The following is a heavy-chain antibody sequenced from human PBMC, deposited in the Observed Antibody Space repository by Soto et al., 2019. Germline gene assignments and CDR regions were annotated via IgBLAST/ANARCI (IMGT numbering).Heavy chain of an antibody. CDR3: ARDGIISVDIVATISYYGMDV. V-gene: IGHV3-48*02. CDR2: ISSSSSTI. J-gene: IGHJ6*02. CDR1: GFTFSSYS. Sequence: GGSLRLSCAASGFTFSSYSMNWVRQAPGKGLEWVSYISSSSSTIYYADSVKGRFTISRDNAKNSLYLQMNSLRDEDTAVYYCARDGIISVDIVATISYYGMDVWGQGTTVTVSS. D-gene: IGHD5-12*01.